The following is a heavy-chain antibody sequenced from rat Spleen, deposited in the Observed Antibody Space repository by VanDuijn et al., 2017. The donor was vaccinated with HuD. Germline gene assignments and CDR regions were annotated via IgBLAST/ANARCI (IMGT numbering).Heavy chain of an antibody. Sequence: EVQLVESGGGLVQPGRSLKLSCAASGFTFNNYWMTWIRQPPGKGLEWVASITNIGGNTYYLDSVKGRFTISRDIAKRTLYLQMNSLRSEDTATYYCTRDVAAYWGQGTLVTVSS. J-gene: IGHJ3*01. V-gene: IGHV5-31*01. CDR2: ITNIGGNT. CDR1: GFTFNNYW. CDR3: TRDVAAY.